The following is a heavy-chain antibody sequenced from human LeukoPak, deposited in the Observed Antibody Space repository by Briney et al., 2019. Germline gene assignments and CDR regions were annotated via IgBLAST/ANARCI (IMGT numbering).Heavy chain of an antibody. CDR1: GGSISSYY. CDR3: ARDGVVAINWFDP. V-gene: IGHV4-59*12. CDR2: IYYSGST. Sequence: SETLSLTCTVSGGSISSYYWSWIRQPPGKGLEWIGYIYYSGSTNYNPSLKSRVTISVDTSKNQFSLRLSSVTAADTAVYYCARDGVVAINWFDPWGQGTLVTVSS. D-gene: IGHD3-22*01. J-gene: IGHJ5*02.